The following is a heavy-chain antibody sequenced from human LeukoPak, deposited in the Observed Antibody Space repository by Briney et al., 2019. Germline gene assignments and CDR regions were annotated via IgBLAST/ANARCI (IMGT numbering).Heavy chain of an antibody. CDR3: VELGITMIGGV. Sequence: PGGSLRLSCTASGFAFRSHAMNWVRQAPGKGLEWVSYISSSGSTIYYADSVKGRFTISRDNAKNSLYLQMNSLRAEDTAVYYCVELGITMIGGVWGKGTTVTISS. CDR2: ISSSGSTI. CDR1: GFAFRSHA. D-gene: IGHD3-10*02. V-gene: IGHV3-48*03. J-gene: IGHJ6*04.